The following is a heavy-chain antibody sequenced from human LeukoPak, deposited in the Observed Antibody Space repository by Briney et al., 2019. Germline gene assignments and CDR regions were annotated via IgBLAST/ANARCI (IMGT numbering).Heavy chain of an antibody. CDR2: IYTSGTT. Sequence: PSETLSLTCTVSGGSISSYYWSWIRQPAGKGLEYIGRIYTSGTTNYNPSLKSRVTMSVDTSKNHFSLRLSSVTAADTAVYYCARHAVAAAYYYYYYMDVWGKGTTVTISS. D-gene: IGHD6-19*01. CDR3: ARHAVAAAYYYYYYMDV. J-gene: IGHJ6*03. V-gene: IGHV4-4*07. CDR1: GGSISSYY.